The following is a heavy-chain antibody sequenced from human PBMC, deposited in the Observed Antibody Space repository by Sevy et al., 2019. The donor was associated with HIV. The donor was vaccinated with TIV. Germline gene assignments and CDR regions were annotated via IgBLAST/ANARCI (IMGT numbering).Heavy chain of an antibody. CDR3: AREGCSKPHDY. V-gene: IGHV3-23*01. J-gene: IGHJ4*02. CDR2: FSFGCGKI. Sequence: GGSLRLSCAASGFTFSNYAMSWVRQGPAKGLGRVSTFSFGCGKINYADSVKGRSNISRDYSKNTRYLQMNSLGAEDTALYYCAREGCSKPHDYWGQGTLVTVSS. CDR1: GFTFSNYA. D-gene: IGHD2-2*01.